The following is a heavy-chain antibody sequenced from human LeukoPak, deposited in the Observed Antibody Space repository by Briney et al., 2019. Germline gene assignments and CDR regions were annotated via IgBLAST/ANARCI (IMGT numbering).Heavy chain of an antibody. CDR3: AARQRNGMDV. Sequence: SVTVSFTSSGFTFTISAMQWVRQARGQRLEWIGWIVVGSGNTNYAQKFQERVTITRDMSTSTAYMELSSLRSEDTAVYYCAARQRNGMDVWGQGTTVTVSS. CDR1: GFTFTISA. D-gene: IGHD1-1*01. V-gene: IGHV1-58*02. CDR2: IVVGSGNT. J-gene: IGHJ6*02.